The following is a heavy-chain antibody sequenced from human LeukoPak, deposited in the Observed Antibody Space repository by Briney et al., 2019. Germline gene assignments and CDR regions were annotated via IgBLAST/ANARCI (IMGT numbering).Heavy chain of an antibody. V-gene: IGHV4-39*07. CDR1: GDSISTSKSY. Sequence: PSETLSLTCTVSGDSISTSKSYWGWIRQPPLKGLEWIGSIYYTGNTNYNPSLKSRVTISVDTSKNQFSLKLSSVTAADTAVYYCARDRGGYGDYNWAGYYYYYMDVWGKGTTVTISS. D-gene: IGHD4-17*01. J-gene: IGHJ6*03. CDR3: ARDRGGYGDYNWAGYYYYYMDV. CDR2: IYYTGNT.